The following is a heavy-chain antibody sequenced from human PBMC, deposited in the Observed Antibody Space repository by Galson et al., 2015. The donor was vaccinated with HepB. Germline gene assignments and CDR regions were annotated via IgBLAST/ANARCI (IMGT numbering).Heavy chain of an antibody. D-gene: IGHD5-18*01. Sequence: ETLSLTCAVSGDSISSSDWWSWVRQPPEKGLEWIGSVYYTGNTYYESSLKSRVTVSMDKSRNQFSLRMNSVTAADTAVYFCARAAGDSSSYANDYWGQGMLVTVSA. V-gene: IGHV4-4*01. CDR1: GDSISSSDW. CDR2: VYYTGNT. CDR3: ARAAGDSSSYANDY. J-gene: IGHJ4*02.